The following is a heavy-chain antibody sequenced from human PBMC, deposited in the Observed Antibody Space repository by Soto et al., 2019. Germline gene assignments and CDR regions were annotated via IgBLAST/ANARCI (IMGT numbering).Heavy chain of an antibody. D-gene: IGHD3-22*01. CDR2: ISYDGSNK. CDR1: GFTFSSYG. CDR3: AKDAPYYYDSSGYYGPFDY. Sequence: PGGSLRLFCAASGFTFSSYGIHWVRQAPGKGLEWVALISYDGSNKYYADSVKGRFTISRDNSKNTLYLQMNILRAEDTAMYYCAKDAPYYYDSSGYYGPFDYWGQGTLVTVSS. J-gene: IGHJ4*02. V-gene: IGHV3-30*18.